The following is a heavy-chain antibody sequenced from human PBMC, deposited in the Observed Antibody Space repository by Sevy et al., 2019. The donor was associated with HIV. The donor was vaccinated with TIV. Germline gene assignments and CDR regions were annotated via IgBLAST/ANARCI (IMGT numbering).Heavy chain of an antibody. CDR3: ARATRAGYNPRPFDY. V-gene: IGHV1-18*01. J-gene: IGHJ4*02. CDR2: ISVYNGNT. CDR1: GFSFIDYG. Sequence: ASVKVSCKCSGFSFIDYGFSWVRQAPGQGLEWMAWISVYNGNTNYAQKFQGRVAVTVDSTTKTAYMELKSLRSDDTAVYYCARATRAGYNPRPFDYWGQGTLVTVSS. D-gene: IGHD5-12*01.